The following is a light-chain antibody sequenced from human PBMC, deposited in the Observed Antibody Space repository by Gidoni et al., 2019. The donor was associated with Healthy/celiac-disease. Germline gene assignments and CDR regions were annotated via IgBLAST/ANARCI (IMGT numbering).Light chain of an antibody. CDR3: QQYYSTPPLT. V-gene: IGKV1-NL1*01. Sequence: DIQMTQSPSSLSASVGDRVTITCRASQGISNSLAWYQQKPGKAPKLLLYAASRLESGVQSRFSGSGSGTDYTLTISSLQPEDFATYYCQQYYSTPPLTFGGGTKVEIK. CDR2: AAS. J-gene: IGKJ4*01. CDR1: QGISNS.